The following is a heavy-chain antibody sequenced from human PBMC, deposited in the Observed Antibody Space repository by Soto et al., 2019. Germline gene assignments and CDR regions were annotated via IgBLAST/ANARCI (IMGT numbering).Heavy chain of an antibody. Sequence: GGSLRLSCAASGFTFDDYAMHWVRQAPGKGLEWVSGISWNSGSIGYADSVKGRFTISRDNAKNSLYLQMNSLRAEDTALYYCAKGPPRGKLTEGDAFDIWGQGTMVTVSS. V-gene: IGHV3-9*01. D-gene: IGHD1-7*01. CDR1: GFTFDDYA. J-gene: IGHJ3*02. CDR3: AKGPPRGKLTEGDAFDI. CDR2: ISWNSGSI.